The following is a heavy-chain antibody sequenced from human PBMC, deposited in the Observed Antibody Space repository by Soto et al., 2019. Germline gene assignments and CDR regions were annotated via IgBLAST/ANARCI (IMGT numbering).Heavy chain of an antibody. J-gene: IGHJ4*02. CDR1: GCNVTNHG. D-gene: IGHD3-22*01. CDR3: ARDHYYDSSGDLDY. Sequence: APVKVSCKASGCNVTNHGISWVRQAPGQGLEWMGWISAYNGNTNYAQKLQGRVTMTTDTSTSTAYMELRSLISDDTAVYYCARDHYYDSSGDLDYWGQGTLVTVSS. CDR2: ISAYNGNT. V-gene: IGHV1-18*04.